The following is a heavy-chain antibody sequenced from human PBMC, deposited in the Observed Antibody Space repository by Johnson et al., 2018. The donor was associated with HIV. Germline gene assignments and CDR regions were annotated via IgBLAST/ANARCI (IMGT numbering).Heavy chain of an antibody. CDR2: ITYDGSNQ. V-gene: IGHV3-30*03. CDR3: ARGITMIAVVKGDAFDI. CDR1: GFTFSTYG. J-gene: IGHJ3*02. Sequence: QVQLVESGGGVVQPGRSLRLSCAASGFTFSTYGMHWVRQAPGKGLEWVAVITYDGSNQYYGDSVKGRFTISRDNSKNTVYLQMNSLRTEDTAVYYCARGITMIAVVKGDAFDIWGQGTMVTVSS. D-gene: IGHD3-22*01.